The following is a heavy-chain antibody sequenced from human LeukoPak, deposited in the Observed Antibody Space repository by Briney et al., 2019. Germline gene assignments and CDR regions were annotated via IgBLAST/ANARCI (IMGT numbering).Heavy chain of an antibody. V-gene: IGHV4-59*08. Sequence: SETLSLTCTVPGGSISSYYCSWIRQPPGKGLEWIGYIYYSGSTNYNPSLKSRVTISVDTSKNQFSLNLSSVTAADTAVYYCVRSDYYYYGMDAWGQGTTVTVSS. CDR3: VRSDYYYYGMDA. CDR1: GGSISSYY. CDR2: IYYSGST. J-gene: IGHJ6*02.